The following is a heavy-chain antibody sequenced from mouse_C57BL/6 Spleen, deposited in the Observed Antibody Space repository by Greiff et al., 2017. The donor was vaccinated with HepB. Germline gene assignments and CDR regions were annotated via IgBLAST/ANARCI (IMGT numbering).Heavy chain of an antibody. Sequence: EVKLVESGGGLVKPGGSLKLSCAASGFTFSSYAMSWVRQTPEKRLEWVATISDGGSYTYYPDNVKGRFTISRDNAKNNLYLQMSHLKSDDTAMYYCARDYYGSSPYYFDYWGQGTTLTVSS. V-gene: IGHV5-4*01. CDR1: GFTFSSYA. J-gene: IGHJ2*01. D-gene: IGHD1-1*01. CDR2: ISDGGSYT. CDR3: ARDYYGSSPYYFDY.